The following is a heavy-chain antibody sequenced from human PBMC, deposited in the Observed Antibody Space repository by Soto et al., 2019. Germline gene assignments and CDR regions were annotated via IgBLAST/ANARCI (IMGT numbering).Heavy chain of an antibody. CDR3: ASDLALDY. Sequence: PGGSLRLSCVASRFTFSSYWMNWVRQAPGKGLECVASIKEDGSEIYYVDSVKGRFTISRDNAKNSLYLQMNSLRAGDTAVYYCASDLALDYWGQGTLVTVSS. V-gene: IGHV3-7*03. J-gene: IGHJ4*02. CDR2: IKEDGSEI. CDR1: RFTFSSYW.